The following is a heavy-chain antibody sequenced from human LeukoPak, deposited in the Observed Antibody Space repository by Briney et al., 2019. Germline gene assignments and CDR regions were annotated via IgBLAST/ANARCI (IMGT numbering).Heavy chain of an antibody. CDR1: GGSISSGSYY. V-gene: IGHV4-61*02. J-gene: IGHJ6*03. Sequence: SETLSLTCTVSGGSISSGSYYWSWIRQPAGKGLEWIGRIYTSGSTNYNPSLKSRVTISVDTSKNQFSLKLNSVTAADTAVYYCARVTFNAGTYYYYMDVWGKGTTVTVSS. CDR3: ARVTFNAGTYYYYMDV. D-gene: IGHD3-10*01. CDR2: IYTSGST.